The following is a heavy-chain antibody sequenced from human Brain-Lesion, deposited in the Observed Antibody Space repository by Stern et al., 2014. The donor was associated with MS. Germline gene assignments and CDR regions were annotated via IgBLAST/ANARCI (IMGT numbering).Heavy chain of an antibody. V-gene: IGHV1-2*04. J-gene: IGHJ4*02. CDR1: GYTFTGFF. CDR3: ARGYPFFDN. CDR2: INPNTGVT. D-gene: IGHD2-15*01. Sequence: VQLEESGAEVKKPGASVKVSCTASGYTFTGFFLHWVRQAPGQGLEWVGWINPNTGVTKSAQKFQGWVTLTRGTSINTVYMELNRLKSDDTAVFYCARGYPFFDNWGQGTLVTVSS.